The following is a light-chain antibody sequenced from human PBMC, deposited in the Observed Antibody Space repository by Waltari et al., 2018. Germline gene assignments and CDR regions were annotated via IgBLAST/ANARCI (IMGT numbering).Light chain of an antibody. CDR2: KDN. CDR3: QSYDNDNIKV. J-gene: IGLJ3*02. V-gene: IGLV6-57*03. Sequence: NFMLTQPHSVSESPGKTIILSCTRSSGTIASNFFQWYPPRPGSAPTTMIFKDNQRPSGVTDWVSGSIDRSSNAASLTSSGLKTEDEADYYCQSYDNDNIKVFGGGTKLTVL. CDR1: SGTIASNF.